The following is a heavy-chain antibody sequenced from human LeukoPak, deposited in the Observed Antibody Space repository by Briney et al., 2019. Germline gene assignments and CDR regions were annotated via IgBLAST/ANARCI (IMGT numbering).Heavy chain of an antibody. Sequence: GGSLRLSCAASGFTVSSNYVSWVRQAPGKGLEWVSVIYSGGSTYYADSVKGRFTISRDNSKNTLYLQMNSLRAEDTAVYYCARAKGSGDGYPYYYYYMDVWGKGTTVTVSS. CDR3: ARAKGSGDGYPYYYYYMDV. CDR2: IYSGGST. V-gene: IGHV3-53*01. CDR1: GFTVSSNY. D-gene: IGHD5-24*01. J-gene: IGHJ6*03.